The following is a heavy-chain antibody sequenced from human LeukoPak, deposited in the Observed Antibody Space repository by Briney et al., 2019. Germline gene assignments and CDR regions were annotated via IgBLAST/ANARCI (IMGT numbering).Heavy chain of an antibody. V-gene: IGHV1-24*01. Sequence: ASVKVSCKASGYTLTELSMHWVRQAPGKGLEWMGGFDPEDGETIYAQKFQGRVTMTEDTSTDTAYMELSSLRSEDTAVYYCATQTKSYGSGSYYTHWFDPWGQGTLVTVSS. CDR2: FDPEDGET. CDR3: ATQTKSYGSGSYYTHWFDP. D-gene: IGHD3-10*01. J-gene: IGHJ5*02. CDR1: GYTLTELS.